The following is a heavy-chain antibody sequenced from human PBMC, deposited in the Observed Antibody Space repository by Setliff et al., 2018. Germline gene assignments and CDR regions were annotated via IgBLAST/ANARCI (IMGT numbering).Heavy chain of an antibody. J-gene: IGHJ3*02. V-gene: IGHV4-34*01. D-gene: IGHD4-4*01. CDR1: GGSLRNYY. CDR3: ARDPLTTTVRHAFDI. CDR2: INHSGTT. Sequence: PSETLSLTCAVYGGSLRNYYWSWIRQPPGKGLEWIGEINHSGTTNYNASLKSRLTLSVDTSKNQFSLKLSSVTAADTAVYYCARDPLTTTVRHAFDIWGQGTMVTVSS.